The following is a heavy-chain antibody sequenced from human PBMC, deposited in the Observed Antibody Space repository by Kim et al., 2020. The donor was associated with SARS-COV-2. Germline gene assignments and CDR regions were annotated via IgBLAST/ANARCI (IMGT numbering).Heavy chain of an antibody. CDR3: ARDSGYYDFWSGRPGFDP. D-gene: IGHD3-3*01. CDR2: INTNTGNP. V-gene: IGHV7-4-1*02. J-gene: IGHJ5*02. CDR1: GYTFTSYA. Sequence: ASVKVSCKASGYTFTSYAMNCVRQAPGQGLEWMGWINTNTGNPTYAQGFTGRFVFSLDTSVSTAYLQISSLKAEDTAVYYCARDSGYYDFWSGRPGFDPWGQGTLVTVSS.